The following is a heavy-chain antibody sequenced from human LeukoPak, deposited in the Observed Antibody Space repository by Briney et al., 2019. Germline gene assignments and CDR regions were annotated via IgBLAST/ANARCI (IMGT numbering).Heavy chain of an antibody. V-gene: IGHV3-30-3*01. D-gene: IGHD2-2*01. CDR3: AADMVPCGSTDCRRAYYFDY. J-gene: IGHJ4*02. CDR1: GFTFSNYA. CDR2: ISSDGSDK. Sequence: GGSLRLSCAASGFTFSNYAIHWVRQAPGKGLEWVAVISSDGSDKYYADSVKGRFTISRDNSKNTLYLQMNSLRAEDTAVYYCAADMVPCGSTDCRRAYYFDYWGQGTLATVS.